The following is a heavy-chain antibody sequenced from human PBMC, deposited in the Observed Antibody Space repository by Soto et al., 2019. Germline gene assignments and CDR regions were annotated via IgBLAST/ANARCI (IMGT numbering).Heavy chain of an antibody. Sequence: GASVKVSCKASGYSFTSYDINWVRQASGQGLEWLGWMTPISGETGYAQKFQGRVSMTRDTSTSTAYVELSSLTYEDSAIYYCARNKWNTGDFDYWGHGTLVTVS. J-gene: IGHJ4*01. CDR2: MTPISGET. CDR3: ARNKWNTGDFDY. V-gene: IGHV1-8*01. D-gene: IGHD1-20*01. CDR1: GYSFTSYD.